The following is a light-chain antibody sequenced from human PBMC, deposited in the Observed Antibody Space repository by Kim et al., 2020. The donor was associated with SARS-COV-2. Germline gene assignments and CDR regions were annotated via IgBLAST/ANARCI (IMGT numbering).Light chain of an antibody. Sequence: SSELTQDPAVSVALGQTVRITCQGDSLRNYYASWYQQRPGQAPVLVIYGKYNRPSGIPDRFYGSSSVNTASLTITGAQAEDEADYYCNSRDSSDNHQVFGTGTKVTVL. J-gene: IGLJ1*01. CDR3: NSRDSSDNHQV. V-gene: IGLV3-19*01. CDR2: GKY. CDR1: SLRNYY.